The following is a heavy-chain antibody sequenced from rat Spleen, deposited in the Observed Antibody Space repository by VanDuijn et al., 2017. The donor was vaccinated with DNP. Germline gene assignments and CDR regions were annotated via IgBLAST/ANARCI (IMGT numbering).Heavy chain of an antibody. V-gene: IGHV5-25*01. D-gene: IGHD4-3*01. CDR2: ISTSGTKT. CDR3: ARQGLIRGRGLFDY. CDR1: GFTFSNYA. J-gene: IGHJ2*01. Sequence: EVQLVESGGGLVQPGRSLKLSCAASGFTFSNYAIHWIRQAPRKGLEWVATISTSGTKTYYPDSVKGRFAISRDNAKSSLYLQMNSLKSEDTATYYWARQGLIRGRGLFDYWGQGVMVTVSS.